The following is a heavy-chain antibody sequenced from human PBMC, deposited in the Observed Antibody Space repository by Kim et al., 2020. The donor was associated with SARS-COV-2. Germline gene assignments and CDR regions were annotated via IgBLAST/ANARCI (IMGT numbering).Heavy chain of an antibody. Sequence: DSRKGRLHIPRDKPHNTLYLQMNSLRAEDTAVYYCAKDYEAYSSESYFDYWGQGTLVTVSS. V-gene: IGHV3-23*01. CDR3: AKDYEAYSSESYFDY. D-gene: IGHD6-25*01. J-gene: IGHJ4*02.